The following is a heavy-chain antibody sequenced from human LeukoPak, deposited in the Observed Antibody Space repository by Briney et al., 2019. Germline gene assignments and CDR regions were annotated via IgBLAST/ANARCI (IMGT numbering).Heavy chain of an antibody. J-gene: IGHJ6*03. CDR2: INAGNGDT. CDR1: GYTFTSYA. Sequence: ASVKVSCKASGYTFTSYAMHWVRQAPGQRLEWMGWINAGNGDTKYSQEFQGRVTITRDTSASTAYMELSSLRAEDTAVYYCARDRYSSSWHYYYYYYMDVWGKGTTVTISS. V-gene: IGHV1-3*03. D-gene: IGHD6-13*01. CDR3: ARDRYSSSWHYYYYYYMDV.